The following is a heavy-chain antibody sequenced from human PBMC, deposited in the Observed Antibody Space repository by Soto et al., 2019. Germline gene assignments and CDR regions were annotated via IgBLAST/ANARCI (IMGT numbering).Heavy chain of an antibody. V-gene: IGHV4-39*01. Sequence: SEPRCLTSSFSCGSIRNTYVFFCRIRHPPGKGLEWIGSIYYGGSTYYNPSLKSRVTISVDTSKNQFSLKLTSVTAADTAVYYCARTQTGHSGGSQFDPWGQGSLVTVSS. CDR2: IYYGGST. D-gene: IGHD6-19*01. J-gene: IGHJ5*02. CDR3: ARTQTGHSGGSQFDP. CDR1: CGSIRNTYVF.